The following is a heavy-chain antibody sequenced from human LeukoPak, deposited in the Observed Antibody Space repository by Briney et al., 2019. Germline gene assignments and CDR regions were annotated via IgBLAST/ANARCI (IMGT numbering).Heavy chain of an antibody. V-gene: IGHV4-38-2*02. J-gene: IGHJ4*02. Sequence: PSETLSLTCTVSGYSISSGYYWGWIRQPPGKGLEWIGSIYHSGSTYYNPSLKSRVTISVDTSKNQFSLKLSSVTAADTAVYYCARDTGGSGSYYMVWETIEYYFDYWGQGTLVTVSS. D-gene: IGHD3-10*01. CDR3: ARDTGGSGSYYMVWETIEYYFDY. CDR2: IYHSGST. CDR1: GYSISSGYY.